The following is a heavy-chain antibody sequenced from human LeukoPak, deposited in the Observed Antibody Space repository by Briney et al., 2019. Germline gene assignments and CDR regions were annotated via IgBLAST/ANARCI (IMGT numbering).Heavy chain of an antibody. J-gene: IGHJ4*02. CDR1: GYTFTSYG. CDR2: ISAYNGNT. D-gene: IGHD3-22*01. V-gene: IGHV1-18*01. Sequence: GASVKVSCKASGYTFTSYGISWVRQAPGQGLEWMGWISAYNGNTNYAQKLQDRVTMTTDTSTSTAYMELRSLRSDGTAVYYCARVRLSYYDSSGYYYGGYFDYWGQGTLVTVSS. CDR3: ARVRLSYYDSSGYYYGGYFDY.